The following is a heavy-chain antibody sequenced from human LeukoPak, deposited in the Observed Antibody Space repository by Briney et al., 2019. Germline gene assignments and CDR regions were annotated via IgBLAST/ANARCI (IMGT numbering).Heavy chain of an antibody. V-gene: IGHV4-59*08. Sequence: PSETLSLTRTVSGGSICTYFWSCIRQPPGKGLEWIGHIYFCGSNNYNPSLKSRVTISVDTSKNQFSLKLSSVTAADTAVYYCARHKSSGSYPLDYWGQGILATVSS. CDR1: GGSICTYF. CDR2: IYFCGSN. CDR3: ARHKSSGSYPLDY. J-gene: IGHJ4*02. D-gene: IGHD3-22*01.